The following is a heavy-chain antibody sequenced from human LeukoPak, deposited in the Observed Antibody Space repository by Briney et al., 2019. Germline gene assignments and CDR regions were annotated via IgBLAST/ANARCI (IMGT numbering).Heavy chain of an antibody. J-gene: IGHJ6*03. CDR1: GWSFSGYY. Sequence: SETLSLTCTVYGWSFSGYYWGWIRQPPGKGLEWIGEIHPSGSTNYSPALKRRVTISLDASKNQFSLKLSSVAAADTAVYFCARVGYSYVINDWSRTGLGAYPTKYYYHIHVWEKGTRV. D-gene: IGHD5-18*01. CDR3: ARVGYSYVINDWSRTGLGAYPTKYYYHIHV. CDR2: IHPSGST. V-gene: IGHV4-34*01.